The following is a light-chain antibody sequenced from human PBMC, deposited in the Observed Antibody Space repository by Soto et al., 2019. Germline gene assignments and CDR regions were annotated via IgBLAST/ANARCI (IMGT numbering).Light chain of an antibody. J-gene: IGLJ2*01. CDR3: LLYYGGAHVV. Sequence: QAVVTQEPSVTVSPGGTVTHTCASSTGAVTSGYYPNWFQQKPGQAPRALIYSTSNKDSWTPARFSGSLLGGKAALTLSGVQPEDEAEYYCLLYYGGAHVVFGGGTKLTVL. V-gene: IGLV7-43*01. CDR2: STS. CDR1: TGAVTSGYY.